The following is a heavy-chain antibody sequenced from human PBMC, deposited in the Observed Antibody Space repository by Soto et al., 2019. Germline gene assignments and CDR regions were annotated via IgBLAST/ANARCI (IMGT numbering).Heavy chain of an antibody. V-gene: IGHV1-69*12. Sequence: QVQLVQSGAEVKKPGSSVKVSCKASGGTFSSYAISWVRQAPGQGLEWMGGIIPIFGTANYAQKFQGRVTITAGESTSTAYMELSSSRSEDTAVYYCARERDTAMVNEPLGGMAVWGQGTTVTVSS. CDR1: GGTFSSYA. CDR2: IIPIFGTA. CDR3: ARERDTAMVNEPLGGMAV. J-gene: IGHJ6*02. D-gene: IGHD5-18*01.